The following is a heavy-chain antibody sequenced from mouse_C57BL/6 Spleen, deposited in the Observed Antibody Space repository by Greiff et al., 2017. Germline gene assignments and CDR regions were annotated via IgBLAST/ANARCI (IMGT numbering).Heavy chain of an antibody. CDR2: INPGSGGT. D-gene: IGHD1-1*01. CDR1: GYAFTNYL. V-gene: IGHV1-54*01. Sequence: QVQLQQSGAELVRPGTSVKVSCKASGYAFTNYLIEWVKQRPGQGLEWIGVINPGSGGTNYNEKFKGKATLTADKSSSTAYMQLSSLTSEDSAVYFCARWRDYYGSSYAMDYWGQGTSVTVSS. J-gene: IGHJ4*01. CDR3: ARWRDYYGSSYAMDY.